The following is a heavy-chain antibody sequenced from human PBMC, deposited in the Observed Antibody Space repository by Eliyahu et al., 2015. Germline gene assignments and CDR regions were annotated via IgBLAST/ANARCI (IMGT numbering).Heavy chain of an antibody. D-gene: IGHD2-15*01. Sequence: QVQLQQWGAGLLKPSETLSLTCAVYGGSFSGYYWSWIRQPPGKGLEWIGEINHSGSTNYNPSLKSRVTISVDTSKNQFSLKLSSVTAADTAVYYCARKGRYCSGGSCYFDYWGQGTLVTVSS. V-gene: IGHV4-34*01. CDR2: INHSGST. CDR3: ARKGRYCSGGSCYFDY. CDR1: GGSFSGYY. J-gene: IGHJ4*02.